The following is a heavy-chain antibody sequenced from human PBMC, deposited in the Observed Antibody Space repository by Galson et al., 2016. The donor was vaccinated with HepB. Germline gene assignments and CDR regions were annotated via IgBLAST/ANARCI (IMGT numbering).Heavy chain of an antibody. D-gene: IGHD5-18*01. CDR2: VSPLLGSA. Sequence: SVKVSCKASGDIFSNYAFSWVRQAPGQGLEWVGRVSPLLGSANYAQRFQGRVTITADESTSTAYMELSSLRSEDTAVYYCARGDVDTAMVTSYFFDYWGQGTLVTVSS. V-gene: IGHV1-69*11. CDR3: ARGDVDTAMVTSYFFDY. J-gene: IGHJ4*02. CDR1: GDIFSNYA.